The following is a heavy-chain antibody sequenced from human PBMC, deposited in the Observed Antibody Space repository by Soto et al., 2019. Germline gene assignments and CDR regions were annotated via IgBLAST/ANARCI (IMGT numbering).Heavy chain of an antibody. V-gene: IGHV3-23*01. CDR3: ARDRGYPDSFDL. CDR1: GFTFSSYA. D-gene: IGHD3-10*01. CDR2: ISGSGRST. J-gene: IGHJ3*01. Sequence: GGSLRLSCAASGFTFSSYAMSWVRQAPGMGLEWVSAISGSGRSTYYADSVKGRFTISRDNAKNSLYLQMNSLRAEDTAVYYCARDRGYPDSFDLWGQGTVVTVSS.